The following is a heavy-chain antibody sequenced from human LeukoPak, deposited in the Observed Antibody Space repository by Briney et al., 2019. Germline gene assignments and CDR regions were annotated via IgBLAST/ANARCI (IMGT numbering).Heavy chain of an antibody. V-gene: IGHV5-51*01. CDR1: GYSFTSYW. Sequence: GESLKISCKGSGYSFTSYWIGWVRQMPGKRLEWMGIIYPGDSDTRYSPSFQGQVTISADKSISTAYLQWSSLKASDTAMYYCAREKDYCGYESDAFDIWGQGTMVTVSS. CDR3: AREKDYCGYESDAFDI. D-gene: IGHD5-12*01. CDR2: IYPGDSDT. J-gene: IGHJ3*02.